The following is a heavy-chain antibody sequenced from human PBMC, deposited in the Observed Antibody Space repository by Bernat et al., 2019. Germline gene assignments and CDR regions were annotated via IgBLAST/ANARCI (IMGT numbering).Heavy chain of an antibody. CDR1: GFTFSSYG. CDR2: ISYDGSNK. D-gene: IGHD5-18*01. J-gene: IGHJ6*02. Sequence: QVQLVESGGGVVQPGRSLRLSCAASGFTFSSYGMHWVRQAPGKGLEWVAVISYDGSNKSYADSVKRRFTISRDNSKNTLYLEMNRLRAEDPAVYYLSKGDTAMAQYYYYHYGMDVWGQGTTVTVSS. CDR3: SKGDTAMAQYYYYHYGMDV. V-gene: IGHV3-30*18.